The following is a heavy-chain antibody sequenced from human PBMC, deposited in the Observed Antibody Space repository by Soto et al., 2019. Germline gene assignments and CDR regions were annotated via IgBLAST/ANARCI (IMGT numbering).Heavy chain of an antibody. J-gene: IGHJ6*02. V-gene: IGHV6-1*01. CDR1: GDSVSSNSAA. Sequence: QTLSLTCAISGDSVSSNSAAWNWIRQSPSRGLEWLGRTYYRSKWYNDYAVSVKSRITIKPDTSKNQFSLQLNSVTTEDTAVYYCARDRIVVVPAAIEDYYYYYGMDVWGQGKKVPVS. D-gene: IGHD2-2*01. CDR2: TYYRSKWYN. CDR3: ARDRIVVVPAAIEDYYYYYGMDV.